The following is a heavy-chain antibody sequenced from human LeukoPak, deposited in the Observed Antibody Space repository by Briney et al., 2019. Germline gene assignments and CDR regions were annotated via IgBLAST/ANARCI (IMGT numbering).Heavy chain of an antibody. CDR1: GYTFTGYY. J-gene: IGHJ4*02. CDR2: LNPKTGGT. CDR3: ARATAENDH. V-gene: IGHV1-2*02. Sequence: GASVKVSCKASGYTFTGYYLHWVRQAPGQGLEWMGWLNPKTGGTRYAQKFQGRVTMTRDTSISTVDMELSRLTSDDTAVYYYARATAENDHWGQGTLVTVSS.